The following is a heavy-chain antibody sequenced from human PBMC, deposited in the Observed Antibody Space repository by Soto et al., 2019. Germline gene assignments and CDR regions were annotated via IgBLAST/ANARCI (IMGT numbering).Heavy chain of an antibody. V-gene: IGHV2-70*13. D-gene: IGHD1-20*01. CDR1: RFSLTIPGMC. CDR3: ARSIRGPRRFNGMDV. CDR2: IERDDDDK. J-gene: IGHJ6*02. Sequence: SAPTLGNTTETLTLTCTFSRFSLTIPGMCVCWIDRSPGTALDWLALIERDDDDKYYSTSLKTRLTISKDTRKNQVVLTMANMEPADTATYYCARSIRGPRRFNGMDVWGQGT.